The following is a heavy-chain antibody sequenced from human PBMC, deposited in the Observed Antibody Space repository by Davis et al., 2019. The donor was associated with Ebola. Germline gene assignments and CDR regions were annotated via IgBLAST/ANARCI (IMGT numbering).Heavy chain of an antibody. D-gene: IGHD2-8*01. J-gene: IGHJ4*02. CDR1: GFTFSSYG. CDR3: ARGVRHQWLHLDY. Sequence: GESLKISCAASGFTFSSYGMHWVRQAPGKWLEWVAVIWYDGSNKYYADSVKGRFTISRDNSKNTLYLQMNSLRAEDTAVYYCARGVRHQWLHLDYWGQGTLVTVSS. V-gene: IGHV3-33*08. CDR2: IWYDGSNK.